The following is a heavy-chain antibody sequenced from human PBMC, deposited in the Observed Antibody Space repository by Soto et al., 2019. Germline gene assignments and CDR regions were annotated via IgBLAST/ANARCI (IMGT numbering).Heavy chain of an antibody. V-gene: IGHV4-39*01. CDR2: ISFGVTT. CDR3: ATSSVSRLLNHWYFDL. CDR1: GGSISSSDYY. Sequence: SETLSLTCSVPGGSISSSDYYWGWVRQPPGKGLEWIGSISFGVTTYYSPSLRSRLTISIDTSNNQFSLKLSSVTAADTAVYYCATSSVSRLLNHWYFDLWGRGTLVTVSS. J-gene: IGHJ2*01.